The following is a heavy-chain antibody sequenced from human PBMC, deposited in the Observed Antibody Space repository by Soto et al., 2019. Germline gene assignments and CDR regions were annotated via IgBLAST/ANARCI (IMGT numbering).Heavy chain of an antibody. Sequence: QLQLQESGSGLVKPSQTLSLTCAVSGGSISSGGYSWSWIRQPPGKGLEWIGYIYHSGSTYYNPALKSRVTIPVGRSTNQFSLKLSSVTAADTAVYYCARGGGYTFDYWGQGTLVTVSS. J-gene: IGHJ4*02. CDR1: GGSISSGGYS. CDR3: ARGGGYTFDY. D-gene: IGHD3-16*01. V-gene: IGHV4-30-2*01. CDR2: IYHSGST.